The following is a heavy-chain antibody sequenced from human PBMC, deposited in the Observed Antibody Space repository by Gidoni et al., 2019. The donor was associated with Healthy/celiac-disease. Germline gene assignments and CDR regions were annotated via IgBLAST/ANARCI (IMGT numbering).Heavy chain of an antibody. CDR2: IIPIVGTA. V-gene: IGHV1-69*01. J-gene: IGHJ6*02. D-gene: IGHD2-2*01. CDR1: AGLFSSYA. Sequence: QVQLLQSGAAAKKPGSSATVSCKASAGLFSSYAISWVRQAPGQGLEWMGGIIPIVGTANYAQKFQGRVTITADESTSTAYMELSSLRSEYTAVYYCARAKVGPLYYYYGMDVWGQGTTVTVSS. CDR3: ARAKVGPLYYYYGMDV.